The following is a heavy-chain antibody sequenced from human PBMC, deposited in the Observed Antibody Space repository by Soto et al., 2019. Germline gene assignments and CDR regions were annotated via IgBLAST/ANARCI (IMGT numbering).Heavy chain of an antibody. CDR2: ISYSGRT. V-gene: IGHV4-59*08. Sequence: PSETLSLTCTVSGGSISNYYWSWIRQPPGKGLEWIGYISYSGRTNYNPSLKSRVTISVDTSKNQFSLKLSSVTAADTAVYYCARQAIPVVPAAIFDYWGQGTLVTVS. CDR3: ARQAIPVVPAAIFDY. J-gene: IGHJ4*02. CDR1: GGSISNYY. D-gene: IGHD2-2*02.